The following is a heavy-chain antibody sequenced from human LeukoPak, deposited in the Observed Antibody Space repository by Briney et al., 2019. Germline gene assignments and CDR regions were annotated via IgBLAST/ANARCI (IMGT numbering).Heavy chain of an antibody. Sequence: PGESLKISCKGSGYSFSNYWIAWVRKMPGKGLEWMGLIYPGDSETKYSPSFQGHVSISADKSITTAYLQWSSLEASDTAMYFCAKLDFGTHYHYYGIDVWGQGTTVTVSS. V-gene: IGHV5-51*01. CDR1: GYSFSNYW. D-gene: IGHD4-17*01. CDR2: IYPGDSET. CDR3: AKLDFGTHYHYYGIDV. J-gene: IGHJ6*02.